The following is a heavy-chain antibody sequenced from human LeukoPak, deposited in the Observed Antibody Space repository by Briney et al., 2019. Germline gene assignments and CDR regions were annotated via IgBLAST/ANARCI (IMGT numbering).Heavy chain of an antibody. CDR3: ARGFPTRITMVRGVPFDY. Sequence: SGTLSLTCAVSGGSISSSTNWWSWVRQPPGKGLEWIGEIYHSGSTNYNPSLKSRVTISVDTSKNQFSLKLSSVTAADTAVYYCARGFPTRITMVRGVPFDYWGQGTLVTVSS. CDR1: GGSISSSTNW. D-gene: IGHD3-10*01. J-gene: IGHJ4*02. V-gene: IGHV4-4*02. CDR2: IYHSGST.